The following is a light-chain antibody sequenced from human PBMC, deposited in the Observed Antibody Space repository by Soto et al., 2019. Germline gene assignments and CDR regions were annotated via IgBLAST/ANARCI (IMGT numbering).Light chain of an antibody. CDR1: QSVSSW. CDR3: QEYHSYWT. Sequence: DIQMTQSPSSLSASVGDRVTITCRASQSVSSWLAWYQQKPGTAPKLLIYKASSLESGVPSRFSGSGSGTEFTITISSLQPDDFAVYYCQEYHSYWTFGQGTKVEIK. CDR2: KAS. J-gene: IGKJ1*01. V-gene: IGKV1-5*03.